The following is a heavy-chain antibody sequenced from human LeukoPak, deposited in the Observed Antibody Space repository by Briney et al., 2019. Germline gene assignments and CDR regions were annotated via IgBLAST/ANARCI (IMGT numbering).Heavy chain of an antibody. D-gene: IGHD6-25*01. V-gene: IGHV3-30*01. Sequence: GGSLRLSCAASGFTFSSYAMHWVRQAPGKGLEWVAVISYDGSNKYYADSVKGRFTISRDNSKNTLYLQMNSLRAEDTAVYYCATLSLAERGDYWSQGTLVTVSS. CDR2: ISYDGSNK. CDR3: ATLSLAERGDY. J-gene: IGHJ4*02. CDR1: GFTFSSYA.